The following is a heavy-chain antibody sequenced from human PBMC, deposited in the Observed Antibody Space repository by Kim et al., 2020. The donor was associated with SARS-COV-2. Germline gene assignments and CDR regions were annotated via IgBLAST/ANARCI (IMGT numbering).Heavy chain of an antibody. Sequence: SNSPSFQGQVTISADKSISTAYLQWSSLKASDTAMYYCASILRSAAFDIWGQGTMVTVSS. CDR3: ASILRSAAFDI. V-gene: IGHV5-51*01. D-gene: IGHD3-10*02. J-gene: IGHJ3*02.